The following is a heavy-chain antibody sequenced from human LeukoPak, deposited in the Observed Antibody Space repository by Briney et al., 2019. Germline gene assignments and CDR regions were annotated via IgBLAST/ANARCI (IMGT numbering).Heavy chain of an antibody. J-gene: IGHJ4*02. V-gene: IGHV4-61*02. CDR3: ARGGGYCSSTSCYLGY. D-gene: IGHD2-2*01. Sequence: SETLSLTCTVSGGSIYSDNYYWSWIRQPAGKGLEWIGRIFSSGSTNYNPSLKSRVTISVDTSKNQFSLKLSSVTAADTAVYYCARGGGYCSSTSCYLGYWGQGTLVTVSS. CDR1: GGSIYSDNYY. CDR2: IFSSGST.